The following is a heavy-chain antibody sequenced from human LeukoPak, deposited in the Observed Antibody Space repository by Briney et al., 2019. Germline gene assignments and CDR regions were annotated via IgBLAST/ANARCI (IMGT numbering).Heavy chain of an antibody. J-gene: IGHJ4*02. V-gene: IGHV4-39*01. CDR1: GGSISSSSYY. D-gene: IGHD3-22*01. Sequence: SETLSLTCTVSGGSISSSSYYWGWNRQPPGKGLEWIGSIYYSVSNYYNPSLKSRVTISVDTSKNQFSLKLSSVTDADTAVYYCAVYDSSGYWFDYWGQGTLVTVSS. CDR3: AVYDSSGYWFDY. CDR2: IYYSVSN.